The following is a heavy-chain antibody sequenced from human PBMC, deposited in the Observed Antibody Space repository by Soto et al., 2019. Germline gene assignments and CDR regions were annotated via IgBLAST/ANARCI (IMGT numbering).Heavy chain of an antibody. CDR1: GYTFTSYD. CDR2: MNPNSGNT. V-gene: IGHV1-8*01. Sequence: ASVKVSCKASGYTFTSYDINWVRQATGQGLEWMGWMNPNSGNTGYAQKFQGRVTMTRNTSISTAYMELSSLRSEDTAVYYCARGLIGRELDALDIWGQGTMVTVSS. CDR3: ARGLIGRELDALDI. D-gene: IGHD1-26*01. J-gene: IGHJ3*02.